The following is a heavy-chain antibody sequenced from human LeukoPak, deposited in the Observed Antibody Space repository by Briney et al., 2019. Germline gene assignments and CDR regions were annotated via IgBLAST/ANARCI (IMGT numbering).Heavy chain of an antibody. V-gene: IGHV4-59*12. Sequence: SETLSLTCTVSGGSISSYYWSWIRQPPGRGLEWIGYIYYSGSTNYNPSLKSRVTISVDTSKNQFSLKLSSVTAADTAVYYCARSLTAYSSSYPFDCWGQGTLVTVSS. CDR1: GGSISSYY. CDR3: ARSLTAYSSSYPFDC. CDR2: IYYSGST. J-gene: IGHJ4*02. D-gene: IGHD6-13*01.